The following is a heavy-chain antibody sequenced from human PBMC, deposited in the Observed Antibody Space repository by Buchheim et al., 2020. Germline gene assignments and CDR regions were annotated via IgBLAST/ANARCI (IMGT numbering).Heavy chain of an antibody. Sequence: QLQLLESGPGLVKPSETPSLTCTVSGGSISSSSYYWGWIRQPPGKGLEWIGSIYYSGSTYYNPSLKSRVTISVDTSKNQFSLKLSSVTAADTAVYYCASQIRFLEWLIDYWGQGTL. D-gene: IGHD3-3*01. V-gene: IGHV4-39*01. J-gene: IGHJ4*02. CDR1: GGSISSSSYY. CDR2: IYYSGST. CDR3: ASQIRFLEWLIDY.